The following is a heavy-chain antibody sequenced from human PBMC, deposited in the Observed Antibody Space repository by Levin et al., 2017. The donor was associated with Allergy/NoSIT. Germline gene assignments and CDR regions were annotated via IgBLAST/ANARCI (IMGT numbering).Heavy chain of an antibody. CDR2: IKQDGSEK. Sequence: GGSLRLSCAASGFTFSTYWMSWVRQAPGKGLEWVANIKQDGSEKYYVDSVKGRFTISRDNAKNSLYLQMNSLRAEDTAVYYCATGPAAKGWAADYWGQGTLVTVSS. V-gene: IGHV3-7*01. CDR1: GFTFSTYW. CDR3: ATGPAAKGWAADY. J-gene: IGHJ4*02. D-gene: IGHD2-2*01.